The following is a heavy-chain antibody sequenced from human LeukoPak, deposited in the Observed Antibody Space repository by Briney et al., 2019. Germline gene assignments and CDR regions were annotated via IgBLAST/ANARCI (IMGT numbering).Heavy chain of an antibody. CDR3: ARRKYGDYCFDY. Sequence: PGGSLRLSCAASGFTFSSYAMSWVRQAPGKGLEWVSAISGGGRTYYADSVNGRFTISRDNSKNTLDLQMDSLRAEDTAVYYCARRKYGDYCFDYWGQGTLVTVSS. D-gene: IGHD4-17*01. CDR1: GFTFSSYA. V-gene: IGHV3-23*01. CDR2: ISGGGRT. J-gene: IGHJ4*02.